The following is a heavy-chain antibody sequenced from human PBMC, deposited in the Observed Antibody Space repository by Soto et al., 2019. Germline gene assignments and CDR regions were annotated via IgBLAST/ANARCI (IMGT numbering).Heavy chain of an antibody. CDR3: ARDQGGDSDY. V-gene: IGHV4-59*01. J-gene: IGHJ4*02. D-gene: IGHD2-21*02. CDR1: GVSISTYY. Sequence: LSLPCTVSGVSISTYYWSWIRQPPGKGLEWIGYIYYSGSTNYNPSLKSRVTISVDTSKSQFSLKLTSVTAADTAVYYCARDQGGDSDYWGQGSLVTVSS. CDR2: IYYSGST.